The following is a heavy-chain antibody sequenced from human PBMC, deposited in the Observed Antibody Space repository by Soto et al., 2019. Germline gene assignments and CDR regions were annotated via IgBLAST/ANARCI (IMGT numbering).Heavy chain of an antibody. CDR2: ISGSGGST. CDR3: AKVEVIVVVAGAFDI. D-gene: IGHD3-22*01. J-gene: IGHJ3*02. V-gene: IGHV3-23*01. Sequence: PGGSLRLSCAASGFTFSSYAMSWVRQAPGKGLEWVSAISGSGGSTYYADSVKGRFTISRGNSKNTLHLQMNSLRAEDTAVYYCAKVEVIVVVAGAFDIWGQGTMVTVSS. CDR1: GFTFSSYA.